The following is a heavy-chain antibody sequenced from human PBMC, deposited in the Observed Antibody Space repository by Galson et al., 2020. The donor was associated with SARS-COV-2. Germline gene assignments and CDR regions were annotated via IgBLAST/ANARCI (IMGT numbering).Heavy chain of an antibody. J-gene: IGHJ4*02. D-gene: IGHD5-12*01. CDR3: ARESGWLQSFDY. V-gene: IGHV4-59*13. CDR2: LFYSGSTSYSGST. Sequence: SETLYLTCPVSGGSISRSYWSWIRQHPGKGLEWIGYLFYSGSTSYSGSTNYNPSLNSRVTISVDTSKNQFSLKLSSVTAADTAVYYCARESGWLQSFDYWGQGTLFTVSS. CDR1: GGSISRSY.